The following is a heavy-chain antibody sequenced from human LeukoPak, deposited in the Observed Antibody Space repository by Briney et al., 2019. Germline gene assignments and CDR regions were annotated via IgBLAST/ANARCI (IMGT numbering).Heavy chain of an antibody. V-gene: IGHV1-18*01. CDR3: ARAKFVNRRKEPGYCGGDCETVHLDV. CDR1: GYTFTSYG. CDR2: ISAYNGNT. Sequence: ASVKLSCKASGYTFTSYGISWVRQAPGQGLEWRGWISAYNGNTNYAQKLQGRVTMTTDTSTSTAYMELSSLRSEDTAVYYCARAKFVNRRKEPGYCGGDCETVHLDVWGKGTTVTISS. J-gene: IGHJ6*04. D-gene: IGHD2-21*02.